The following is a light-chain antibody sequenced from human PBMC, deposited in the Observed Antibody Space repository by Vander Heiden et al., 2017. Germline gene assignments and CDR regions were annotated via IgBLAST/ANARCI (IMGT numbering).Light chain of an antibody. CDR1: QSVSSSY. CDR2: RAS. J-gene: IGKJ2*01. Sequence: ELVLTQSPGTLSLSPGERATLSCRARQSVSSSYLAWYPQKPGQAPRLLIYRASSRATGITDRFTRRAAPTDVTLTISRLEPEDFAVYYCQQYGSSPPGYTLGQGTRLELK. V-gene: IGKV3-20*01. CDR3: QQYGSSPPGYT.